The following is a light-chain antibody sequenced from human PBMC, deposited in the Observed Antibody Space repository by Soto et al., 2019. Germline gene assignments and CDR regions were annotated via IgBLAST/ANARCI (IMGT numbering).Light chain of an antibody. CDR1: SSDIGAY. V-gene: IGLV2-8*01. J-gene: IGLJ2*01. Sequence: QSALTQPPSASGSPGQSVTFSCTGTSSDIGAYVSWYQHHPGKAPKLVISEVNKRPSGVPDRFSGSKSGNTASLTVSGLQVEGEADYYCGSYEGNNIFLLGEGTKL. CDR3: GSYEGNNIFL. CDR2: EVN.